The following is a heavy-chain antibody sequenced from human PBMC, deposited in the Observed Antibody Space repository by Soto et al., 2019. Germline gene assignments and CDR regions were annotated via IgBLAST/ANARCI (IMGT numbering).Heavy chain of an antibody. Sequence: QVRLVESGGGVVQPGRSLRLSCAASGFTFSSYGMHWVRQAPGKGLEWVAVISYDGSNKYYADSVKGRFTISRDNSKNTLYLQMNSLRAEDTAVYYCAKDRGFGEFGGMDVWGQGTTVTVSS. CDR3: AKDRGFGEFGGMDV. V-gene: IGHV3-30*18. J-gene: IGHJ6*02. CDR1: GFTFSSYG. D-gene: IGHD3-10*01. CDR2: ISYDGSNK.